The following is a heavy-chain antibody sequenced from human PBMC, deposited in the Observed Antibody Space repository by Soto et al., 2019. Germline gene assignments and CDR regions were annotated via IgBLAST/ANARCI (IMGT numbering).Heavy chain of an antibody. CDR1: GFTFSSYS. CDR3: ARDLSGLGYCSGGSCYARY. Sequence: SLRLSCAASGFTFSSYSMNWVRQAPGKGLEWVSSISSSSSYIYYADSVKGRFTISRDNAKNSLYLQMNSLRAEDTAVYYCARDLSGLGYCSGGSCYARYWGQGTLVTVSS. D-gene: IGHD2-15*01. J-gene: IGHJ4*02. CDR2: ISSSSSYI. V-gene: IGHV3-21*01.